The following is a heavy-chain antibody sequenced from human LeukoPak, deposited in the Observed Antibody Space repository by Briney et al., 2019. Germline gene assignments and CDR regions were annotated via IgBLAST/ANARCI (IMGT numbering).Heavy chain of an antibody. CDR1: GFTFSSYE. CDR3: AKDSRGHYGSGSYTELKPDYYYYYMDV. CDR2: ISSSGSTI. D-gene: IGHD3-10*01. V-gene: IGHV3-48*03. J-gene: IGHJ6*03. Sequence: PGGSLRLSCAASGFTFSSYEMNWVRQAPGKGLEWVSYISSSGSTIYYADSVKGRFTISRDNSKNTLYLQMNSLRAEDTAVYYCAKDSRGHYGSGSYTELKPDYYYYYMDVWGKGTTVTVSS.